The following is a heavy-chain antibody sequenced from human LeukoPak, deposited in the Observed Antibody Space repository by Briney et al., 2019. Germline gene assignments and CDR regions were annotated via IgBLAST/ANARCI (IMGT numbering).Heavy chain of an antibody. Sequence: RASVTVSCKASGYTFTSYGISWVRQAPGQGLEWMGWISAYNGNTNYAQKLQGRVTMTTDTSASTAYMELSSLRSEDTAVYYCARSPLAAANHYYYYGMDVWGQGTTVTVSS. J-gene: IGHJ6*02. V-gene: IGHV1-18*01. D-gene: IGHD6-13*01. CDR2: ISAYNGNT. CDR1: GYTFTSYG. CDR3: ARSPLAAANHYYYYGMDV.